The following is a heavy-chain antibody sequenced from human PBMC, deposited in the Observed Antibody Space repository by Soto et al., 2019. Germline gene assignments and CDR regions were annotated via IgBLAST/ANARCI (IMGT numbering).Heavy chain of an antibody. CDR2: IKQDGSEK. Sequence: DVQLVESGGGLVQPGGSLRLSCAASGFTFSSYWMSWVRQAPGKGLEWVANIKQDGSEKYYVDSVKGRFTISRDNAKNSLYLQMNSLRAEDTAVYYCARDALTDSSGWYGDYFDYWGQGTLVTVSS. CDR3: ARDALTDSSGWYGDYFDY. D-gene: IGHD6-19*01. CDR1: GFTFSSYW. V-gene: IGHV3-7*01. J-gene: IGHJ4*02.